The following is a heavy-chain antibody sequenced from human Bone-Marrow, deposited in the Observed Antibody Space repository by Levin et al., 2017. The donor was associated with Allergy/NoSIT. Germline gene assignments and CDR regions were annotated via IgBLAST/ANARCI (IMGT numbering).Heavy chain of an antibody. CDR3: ARTTVVTSADY. V-gene: IGHV5-51*01. J-gene: IGHJ4*02. Sequence: GGSLRLSCKGSGYSFTSYWIGWVRQMPGKGLEWMGIIYPGDSDTRYSPSFQGQVTISADKSISTAYLQWSSLKASDTAMYYCARTTVVTSADYWGQGTLVTVSS. CDR1: GYSFTSYW. CDR2: IYPGDSDT. D-gene: IGHD4-23*01.